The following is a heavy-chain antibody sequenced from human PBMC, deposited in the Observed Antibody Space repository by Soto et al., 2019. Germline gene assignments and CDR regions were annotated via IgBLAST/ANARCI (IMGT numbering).Heavy chain of an antibody. J-gene: IGHJ4*02. V-gene: IGHV4-34*01. Sequence: QVQLQQWGAGLLKPSETLSLTCAVYGGSFSDYYWSWIRQPPGKGLEWIGEINHSGHTNYNPSLKTRXTXLVDTSRNQFSLKLSSVTAADTAVYYCARSGHLFDYWGQGTLLTVSS. D-gene: IGHD3-10*01. CDR2: INHSGHT. CDR3: ARSGHLFDY. CDR1: GGSFSDYY.